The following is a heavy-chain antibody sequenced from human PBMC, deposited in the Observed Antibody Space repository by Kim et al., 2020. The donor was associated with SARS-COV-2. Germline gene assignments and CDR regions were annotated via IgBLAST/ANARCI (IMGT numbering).Heavy chain of an antibody. V-gene: IGHV4-30-4*01. Sequence: SETLSLTCTVSGGSISSGDSYWIWIRQPPGKGLEWIGYIYYSGSTYYNPSLKSRVNMSVDTSKNQFSMRLSSVTAADAAVYYCAREQSLVGGTVDAFDVWGQGTMVTVSP. J-gene: IGHJ3*01. D-gene: IGHD1-26*01. CDR3: AREQSLVGGTVDAFDV. CDR2: IYYSGST. CDR1: GGSISSGDSY.